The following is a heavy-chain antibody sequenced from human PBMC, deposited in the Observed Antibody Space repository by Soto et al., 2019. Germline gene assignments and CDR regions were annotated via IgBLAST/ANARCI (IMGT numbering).Heavy chain of an antibody. D-gene: IGHD3-3*01. V-gene: IGHV3-33*01. CDR3: GSAPYDFWSGYYLDY. J-gene: IGHJ4*02. CDR1: GFTFSSYG. Sequence: QVQLVESGGGVVQPGRSLRLSCAASGFTFSSYGMHWVRQAPGKGLEWVAVIWYDGSNKYYADSVEGRFTISRDNSKNTLYLQMNSLRAEDTAVYYCGSAPYDFWSGYYLDYWGQGSLVTVSS. CDR2: IWYDGSNK.